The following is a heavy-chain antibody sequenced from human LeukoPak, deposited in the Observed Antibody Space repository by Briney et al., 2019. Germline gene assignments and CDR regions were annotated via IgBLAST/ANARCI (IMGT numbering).Heavy chain of an antibody. D-gene: IGHD2-8*01. CDR3: ARTPMVYANVYFDY. V-gene: IGHV3-30*04. Sequence: GRPLRLSCAASGFTFSSYAMHWVRQATGKGLEWVAVISYDGSNKYYAGSVKGRFTISRDNSKNTLYLQMNSLRAEDTAVYYCARTPMVYANVYFDYWGQGTLVTVSS. CDR1: GFTFSSYA. J-gene: IGHJ4*02. CDR2: ISYDGSNK.